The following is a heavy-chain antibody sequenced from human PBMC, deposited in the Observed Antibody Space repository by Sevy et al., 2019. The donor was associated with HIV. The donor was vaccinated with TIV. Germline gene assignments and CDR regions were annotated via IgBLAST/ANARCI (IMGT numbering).Heavy chain of an antibody. V-gene: IGHV1-2*04. CDR1: GYTFTGYY. CDR3: ARDGYAGDFWSGYYEDYYYYGMDV. CDR2: INPNSGGT. J-gene: IGHJ6*02. Sequence: ASVKVSCKASGYTFTGYYMHWVRQAPGQGLEWMGWINPNSGGTNYAQKFQGWVTMTRDTSISTAYMELSRLRSDDTALYYCARDGYAGDFWSGYYEDYYYYGMDVWGQGTTVTVSS. D-gene: IGHD3-3*01.